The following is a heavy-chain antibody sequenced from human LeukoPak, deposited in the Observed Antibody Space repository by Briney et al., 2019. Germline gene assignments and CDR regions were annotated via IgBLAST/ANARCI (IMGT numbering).Heavy chain of an antibody. CDR2: ISGSGGST. J-gene: IGHJ4*02. CDR3: AKVLVSGYKGLGYFDY. CDR1: GFTFGDYV. D-gene: IGHD3-3*01. V-gene: IGHV3-23*01. Sequence: GGSLRLSCTASGFTFGDYVMSWVRQAPGKGLEWVSAISGSGGSTYYADSVKGRFTISRDNSKNTLYLQMNSLRAEDTAVYYCAKVLVSGYKGLGYFDYWGQGTLVTVSS.